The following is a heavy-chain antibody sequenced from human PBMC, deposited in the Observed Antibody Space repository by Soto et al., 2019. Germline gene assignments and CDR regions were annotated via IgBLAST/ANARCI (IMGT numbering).Heavy chain of an antibody. CDR2: ISAYNGNT. V-gene: IGHV1-18*01. J-gene: IGHJ5*02. Sequence: QVQLVQSGAEVKKPGASVKVSCKASGYTFTSYGISWVRQASGQGLEWMGWISAYNGNTKYAQKHQGRVTMTTATSTSTAYLDLRSLRSDDTAVYYCARDEAYKWNDGGWFDPWGQGTLVTVSS. D-gene: IGHD1-1*01. CDR1: GYTFTSYG. CDR3: ARDEAYKWNDGGWFDP.